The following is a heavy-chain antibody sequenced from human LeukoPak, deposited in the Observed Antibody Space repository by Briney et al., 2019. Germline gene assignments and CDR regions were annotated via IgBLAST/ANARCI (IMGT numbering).Heavy chain of an antibody. CDR1: GFTLSSYW. J-gene: IGHJ4*02. CDR3: ARARAKGEFDC. V-gene: IGHV3-7*01. D-gene: IGHD1-26*01. Sequence: GGSLRLSCAVSGFTLSSYWMSWVRQSPEKGLEWVSNIKEDGSEKYYVDSVKGRFTISRDNAKNSLYLQMNSLRAEDTAVYFCARARAKGEFDCWGQGTLVTVSS. CDR2: IKEDGSEK.